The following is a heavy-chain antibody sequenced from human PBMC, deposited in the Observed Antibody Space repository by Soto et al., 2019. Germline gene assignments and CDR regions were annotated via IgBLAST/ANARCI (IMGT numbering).Heavy chain of an antibody. CDR2: INPNSGGT. V-gene: IGHV1-2*02. J-gene: IGHJ5*02. CDR3: ARSITMVRGVPNQQNWFDP. D-gene: IGHD3-10*01. CDR1: GYTFTGYY. Sequence: QVQLVQSGAEVKKPGASVKVSCKASGYTFTGYYMHWVRQAPGQGLEWMGWINPNSGGTNYAQKFQGRVTMTKDTSISTAYMELSRLGSNDTAVYYCARSITMVRGVPNQQNWFDPWCQGTLVTVSS.